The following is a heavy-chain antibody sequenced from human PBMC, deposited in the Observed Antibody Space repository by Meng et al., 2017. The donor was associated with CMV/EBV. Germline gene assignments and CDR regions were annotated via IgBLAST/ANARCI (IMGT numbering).Heavy chain of an antibody. Sequence: ELRQEWGPGLVKPSQPPAPTSTVSGGSISSCNYYLSWIRQPPRKGLEGIVYIYYSGSTSYNPPRKSRVTISADTSKNQFSLKLLSVAAADTAVYYCARAEDSSSCDYWGQGTLVTVFS. CDR3: ARAEDSSSCDY. CDR2: IYYSGST. D-gene: IGHD6-13*01. CDR1: GGSISSCNYY. J-gene: IGHJ4*02. V-gene: IGHV4-30-4*08.